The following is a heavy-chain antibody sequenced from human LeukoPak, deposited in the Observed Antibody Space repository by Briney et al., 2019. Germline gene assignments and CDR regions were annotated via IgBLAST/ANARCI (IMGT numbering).Heavy chain of an antibody. CDR1: GFTFSSYS. CDR3: ARAGSSGWYSVY. V-gene: IGHV3-21*01. J-gene: IGHJ4*02. CDR2: IGLSSTYT. Sequence: PGGSLRLSCAASGFTFSSYSMNWVRRAPGKGLEWVSSIGLSSTYTYYADSVKGRFTISRDSAKNSLYLQMNSLRAEDTAIYYCARAGSSGWYSVYWGQGTLVTVSS. D-gene: IGHD6-19*01.